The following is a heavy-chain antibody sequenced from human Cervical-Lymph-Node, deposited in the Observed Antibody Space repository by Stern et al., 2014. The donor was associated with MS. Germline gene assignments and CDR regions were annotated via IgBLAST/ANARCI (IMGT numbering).Heavy chain of an antibody. CDR1: GFTFSVHY. CDR3: ARLPLN. V-gene: IGHV3-72*01. J-gene: IGHJ4*02. CDR2: SSNKADSYTT. Sequence: EVQLVESGGGLVQPGGSLRLSCTASGFTFSVHYIDWVRQAPGKGLQWVGRSSNKADSYTTEYATSVKGRFTISVDDARNSVYLQMNSLKIDDTAVYYCARLPLNWGQGTLVTVSS.